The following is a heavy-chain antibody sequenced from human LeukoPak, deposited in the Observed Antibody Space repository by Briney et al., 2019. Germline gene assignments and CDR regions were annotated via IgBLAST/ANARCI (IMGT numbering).Heavy chain of an antibody. CDR3: AKPADYDSSGYFPFDY. V-gene: IGHV3-23*01. D-gene: IGHD3-22*01. J-gene: IGHJ4*02. CDR2: ISGSGGST. Sequence: GGSLRLSCAASGISFSNDYMSWVRQAPGKGLEWVSAISGSGGSTYYADSVKGRFTISRDNSKNTLYLQMNSLRAEDTAVYYCAKPADYDSSGYFPFDYWGQGTLVTVSS. CDR1: GISFSNDY.